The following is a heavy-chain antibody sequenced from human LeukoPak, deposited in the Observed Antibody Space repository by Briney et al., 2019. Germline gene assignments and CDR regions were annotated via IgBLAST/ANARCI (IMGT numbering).Heavy chain of an antibody. CDR3: ATDRGYLTFDY. V-gene: IGHV3-7*01. CDR1: GGSFSGYY. D-gene: IGHD1-1*01. CDR2: INPDGRTT. Sequence: PSETLSLTCAVYGGSFSGYYWSWIRQAPGKGLEWVANINPDGRTTNYVDSVKGRFTISRDNAKSSLYLQMNSLRAEDTAVYYCATDRGYLTFDYWGQGTLVTVSS. J-gene: IGHJ4*02.